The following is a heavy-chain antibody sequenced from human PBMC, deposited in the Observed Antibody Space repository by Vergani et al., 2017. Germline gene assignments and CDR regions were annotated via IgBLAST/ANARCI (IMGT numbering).Heavy chain of an antibody. CDR1: GYTFTGYY. D-gene: IGHD2-2*02. J-gene: IGHJ2*01. CDR2: INPNSGGT. V-gene: IGHV1-2*02. CDR3: ARVIYCSSTSCYTGWYFDL. Sequence: QVQLVQSGAEVKKPGASVKVSCKASGYTFTGYYMHWVRQAPGQGLEWMGWINPNSGGTNYAQKFQGRVTMTRDTSISTAYMEVSRLRSDDTAVYYCARVIYCSSTSCYTGWYFDLWGRGTLVTVSS.